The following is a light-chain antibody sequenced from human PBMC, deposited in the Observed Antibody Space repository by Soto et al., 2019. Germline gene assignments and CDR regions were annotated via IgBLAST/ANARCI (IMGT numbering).Light chain of an antibody. CDR1: QSVSSSY. CDR3: QQYGSYCLPT. CDR2: GAS. V-gene: IGKV3-20*01. J-gene: IGKJ4*01. Sequence: EIVLTQSPGTLSLSPGERATLSCRASQSVSSSYLAWYQQKPGQAPRLLIYGASSRATGIPDRFSGSGSGTHFHLIIRRLEPEDYAVYYRQQYGSYCLPTFRRGTKVEIK.